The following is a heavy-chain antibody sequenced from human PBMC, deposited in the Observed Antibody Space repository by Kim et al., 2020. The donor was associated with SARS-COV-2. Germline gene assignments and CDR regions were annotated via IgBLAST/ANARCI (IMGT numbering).Heavy chain of an antibody. J-gene: IGHJ5*02. D-gene: IGHD6-6*01. CDR3: ARYIAAVVGWFDP. V-gene: IGHV5-10-1*01. Sequence: YSPSCQGHVTISADKSISTAYLQWSSLKASDTAMYYCARYIAAVVGWFDPWGQGTLVTVSS.